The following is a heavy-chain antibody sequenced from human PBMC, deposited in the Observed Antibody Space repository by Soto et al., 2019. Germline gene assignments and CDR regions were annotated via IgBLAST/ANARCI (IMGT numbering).Heavy chain of an antibody. Sequence: SETLSLTCAVSGGSISSGGYSWSWIRQPPGKGLEWIGYIYHSGSTYYNQSLKSRVTISVDRSKNQFSLKLSSVTAADTAVYYCARGGSYGLLGMDVWGQGTTVTVSS. CDR3: ARGGSYGLLGMDV. J-gene: IGHJ6*02. V-gene: IGHV4-30-2*01. CDR1: GGSISSGGYS. D-gene: IGHD1-26*01. CDR2: IYHSGST.